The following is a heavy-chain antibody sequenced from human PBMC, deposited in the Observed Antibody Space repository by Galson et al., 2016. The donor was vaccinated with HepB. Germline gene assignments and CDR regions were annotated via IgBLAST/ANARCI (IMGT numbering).Heavy chain of an antibody. J-gene: IGHJ4*02. D-gene: IGHD3-16*01. CDR1: GGAFSSYA. CDR2: IIPSFGTA. CDR3: AGNLGEAGSDH. V-gene: IGHV1-69*13. Sequence: SVKVSCKASGGAFSSYALSWVRQAPGQGLEWVGGIIPSFGTAHYAQKFQGRVTIRADESTSTVYMELSSLRPEDTAVYYCAGNLGEAGSDHWGRGTLVIVSS.